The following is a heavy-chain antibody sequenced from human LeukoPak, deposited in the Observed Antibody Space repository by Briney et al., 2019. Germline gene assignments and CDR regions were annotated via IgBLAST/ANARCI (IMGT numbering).Heavy chain of an antibody. Sequence: PSETLSLTCTVSGGSLSSCHWSWIRQPAGKGLEWIGRIYTSGSTNYNPSLKSRVTISVDKSKNHFSLKLSSVTAADTAVYYCAREGGDRALSYCDYWGQGTLVTVSS. V-gene: IGHV4-4*07. D-gene: IGHD2-21*02. CDR2: IYTSGST. CDR3: AREGGDRALSYCDY. J-gene: IGHJ4*02. CDR1: GGSLSSCH.